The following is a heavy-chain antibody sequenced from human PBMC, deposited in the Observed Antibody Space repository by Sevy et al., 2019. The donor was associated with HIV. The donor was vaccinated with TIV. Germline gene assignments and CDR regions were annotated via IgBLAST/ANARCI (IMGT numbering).Heavy chain of an antibody. CDR3: ARQVKSLTIFGVVVPYGMDV. J-gene: IGHJ6*02. D-gene: IGHD3-3*01. CDR2: ISYTGST. Sequence: SETLSLTCTVSGGSITNDNWSWVRQPPNKGLEWVGYISYTGSTSYNPSLKSRVTISVDTSKNELSLKLTSVTDVDTAIYYCARQVKSLTIFGVVVPYGMDVWGQGTTVTVSS. CDR1: GGSITNDN. V-gene: IGHV4-59*01.